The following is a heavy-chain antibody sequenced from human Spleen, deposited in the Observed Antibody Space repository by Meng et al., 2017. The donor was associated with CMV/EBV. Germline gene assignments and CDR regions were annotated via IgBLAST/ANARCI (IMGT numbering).Heavy chain of an antibody. CDR1: GFSLSTSGVG. J-gene: IGHJ4*02. Sequence: PLKEYGPTLVKPTQILMLTCTFSGFSLSTSGVGVGWIRQPPGKALEWLALIFWADDTRCSPFLQSRLTIPKDTSKNHVVPTMNNMDPVDTATYYCAHGELNVWGQGTLVTVSS. D-gene: IGHD1-26*01. CDR2: IFWADDT. CDR3: AHGELNV. V-gene: IGHV2-5*02.